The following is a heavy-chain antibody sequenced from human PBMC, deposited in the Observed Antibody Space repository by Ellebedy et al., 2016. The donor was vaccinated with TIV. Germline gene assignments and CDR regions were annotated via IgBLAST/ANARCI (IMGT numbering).Heavy chain of an antibody. CDR2: ISPYNGNT. V-gene: IGHV1-18*01. Sequence: AASVKVSCKASGYSSTSYGISWVRQAPGQGLEWMGWISPYNGNTNYAQKLQGRVTMTTDTSTSTAYMELRSLRYDDTAVYYCARMGVANWFDPWGQGTPVTVSS. D-gene: IGHD3-16*01. CDR1: GYSSTSYG. CDR3: ARMGVANWFDP. J-gene: IGHJ5*02.